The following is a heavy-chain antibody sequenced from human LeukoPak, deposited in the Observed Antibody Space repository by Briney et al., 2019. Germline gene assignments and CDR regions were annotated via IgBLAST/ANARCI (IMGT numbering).Heavy chain of an antibody. V-gene: IGHV3-23*01. CDR1: GFTFSSYG. J-gene: IGHJ4*02. Sequence: PGGSLRLSCAASGFTFSSYGMSWVRQAPGKGLEWVSAISGSGGSTYYADSVKGRFTISRDNSKNTLYLQMNSLRAEDTAVYYCAKSHLYGDYGGGYFDYWGQGTLVTVSS. D-gene: IGHD4-17*01. CDR2: ISGSGGST. CDR3: AKSHLYGDYGGGYFDY.